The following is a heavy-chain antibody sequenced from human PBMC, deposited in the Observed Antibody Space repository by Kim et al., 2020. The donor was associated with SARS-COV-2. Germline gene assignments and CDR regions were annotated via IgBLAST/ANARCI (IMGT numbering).Heavy chain of an antibody. CDR2: ISSSSSYI. CDR3: AREQGDGYISNAFDI. Sequence: GGSLRLSCAASGFTFSSYSMNWVRQAPGKGLEWVSSISSSSSYIYYADSVKGRFTISRDNAKNSLYLQMNSLRAEDTAVYYCAREQGDGYISNAFDIWGQGTMVTVSS. J-gene: IGHJ3*02. V-gene: IGHV3-21*01. D-gene: IGHD2-21*02. CDR1: GFTFSSYS.